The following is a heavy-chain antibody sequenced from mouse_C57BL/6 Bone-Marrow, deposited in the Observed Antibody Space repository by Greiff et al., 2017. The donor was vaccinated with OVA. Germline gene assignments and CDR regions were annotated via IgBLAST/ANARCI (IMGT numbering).Heavy chain of an antibody. J-gene: IGHJ2*01. CDR1: GYTFTSYW. Sequence: QVQLQQPGAELVKPGASVKLSCKASGYTFTSYWMHWVKQRPGRGLEWIGRIDLNSGGTKYNEKFKSKATLTVDKPSSTAYLQRRSLASEDSEVYYRERDDYDPYYYDDWGKGTTLTVSS. CDR2: IDLNSGGT. V-gene: IGHV1-72*01. D-gene: IGHD2-4*01. CDR3: ERDDYDPYYYDD.